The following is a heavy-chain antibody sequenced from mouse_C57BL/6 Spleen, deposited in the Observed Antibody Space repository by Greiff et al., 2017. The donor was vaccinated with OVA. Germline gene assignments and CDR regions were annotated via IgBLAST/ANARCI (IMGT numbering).Heavy chain of an antibody. CDR2: IDPENGDT. V-gene: IGHV14-4*01. CDR1: GFNIKDDY. J-gene: IGHJ4*01. Sequence: DVKLQESGAELVRPGASVKLSCTASGFNIKDDYMHWVKQRPEQGLEWIGWIDPENGDTEYASKFQGKATITADTSSNTAYLQLSSLTSEDTAVYYCTTRRGMDYWGQGTSVTVSS. CDR3: TTRRGMDY.